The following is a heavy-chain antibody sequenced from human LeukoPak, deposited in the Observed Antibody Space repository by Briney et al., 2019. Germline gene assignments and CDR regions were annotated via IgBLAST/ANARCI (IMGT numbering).Heavy chain of an antibody. J-gene: IGHJ6*02. Sequence: GGSLRLSCAASGFTFSNAWMSWVRQAPGKGLEWVGRTKSKTDGGTTDYAAPVKGRFTISRDDSKNTLYLQMNSLKTEDTAVYYCTTDPYDCSGGSCYYYGMDVWGQGTTVTVSS. CDR2: TKSKTDGGTT. D-gene: IGHD2-15*01. V-gene: IGHV3-15*01. CDR1: GFTFSNAW. CDR3: TTDPYDCSGGSCYYYGMDV.